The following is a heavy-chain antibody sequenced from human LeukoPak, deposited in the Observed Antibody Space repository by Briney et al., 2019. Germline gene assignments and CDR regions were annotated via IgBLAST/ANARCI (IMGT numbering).Heavy chain of an antibody. J-gene: IGHJ5*02. D-gene: IGHD2-2*01. Sequence: ASVKVSCKASGYTFTGYYMHWVRQAPGQGLEWMGWINPKSGGTNYAQKFQGRVTMTRDTSISTAYMELSRLRSDDTAVYYCARERRRIVVVPAANRVFDPWGQGTLVTVSS. V-gene: IGHV1-2*02. CDR2: INPKSGGT. CDR1: GYTFTGYY. CDR3: ARERRRIVVVPAANRVFDP.